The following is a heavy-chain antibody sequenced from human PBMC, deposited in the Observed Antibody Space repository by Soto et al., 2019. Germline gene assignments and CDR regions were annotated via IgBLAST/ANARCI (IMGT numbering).Heavy chain of an antibody. D-gene: IGHD2-15*01. Sequence: WGSLRLSCSASGFIFSESTIYWVRQVPGKGLEAISAVSTSGRSTYYADSVKDRFTISRDNSKYTLFLQMGSLRPEDTAIYYCVKHAHGLDGVAFDYWGQGTQVTVSS. CDR2: VSTSGRST. CDR3: VKHAHGLDGVAFDY. CDR1: GFIFSEST. J-gene: IGHJ4*02. V-gene: IGHV3-64D*06.